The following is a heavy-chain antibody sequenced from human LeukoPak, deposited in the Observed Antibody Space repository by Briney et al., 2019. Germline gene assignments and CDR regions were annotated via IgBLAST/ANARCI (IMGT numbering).Heavy chain of an antibody. CDR3: ARDYLMREYQLLGKAFDP. CDR1: GFTFSSYS. Sequence: GGSLRLSCAASGFTFSSYSMNWVRQAPGKGLEWVSSISSSSSYIYYADSVKGRFTISRDNAKNSLYLQMNSLRAEDTAEYYCARDYLMREYQLLGKAFDPWGQGTLVTVSS. J-gene: IGHJ5*02. CDR2: ISSSSSYI. V-gene: IGHV3-21*01. D-gene: IGHD2-2*01.